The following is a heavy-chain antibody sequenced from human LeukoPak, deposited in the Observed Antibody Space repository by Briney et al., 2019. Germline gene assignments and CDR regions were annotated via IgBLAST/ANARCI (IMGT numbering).Heavy chain of an antibody. D-gene: IGHD5-12*01. CDR1: GNTFTTYD. CDR3: ARAFSSGYHSYDAFDL. Sequence: ASVKVSCKASGNTFTTYDINWVRQATAQGLEWMGWMNPNSGNTGYAQKFQGRVTMTRNTSITTAYMELGSLRSEDTAVYYCARAFSSGYHSYDAFDLWGQGTMVTVSS. J-gene: IGHJ3*01. CDR2: MNPNSGNT. V-gene: IGHV1-8*01.